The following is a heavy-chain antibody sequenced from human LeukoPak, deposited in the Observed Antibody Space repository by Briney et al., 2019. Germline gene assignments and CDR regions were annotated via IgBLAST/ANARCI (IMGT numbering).Heavy chain of an antibody. Sequence: GGSLRLSCAASGLTFSSYGMSWVRQAPGKGLEWVSGISGSGGSTYYADSVKGRFTISRDNSKNTLYLQMNSLRAEVTAVYYCAKDQSKPTMIVVEFAFDIWGQGTMVTVSS. CDR2: ISGSGGST. D-gene: IGHD3-22*01. CDR3: AKDQSKPTMIVVEFAFDI. CDR1: GLTFSSYG. V-gene: IGHV3-23*01. J-gene: IGHJ3*02.